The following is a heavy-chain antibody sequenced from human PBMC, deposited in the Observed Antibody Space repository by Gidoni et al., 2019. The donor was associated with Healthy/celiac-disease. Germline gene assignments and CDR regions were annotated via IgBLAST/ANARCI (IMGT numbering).Heavy chain of an antibody. CDR2: ISYAGRTT. Sequence: QVQLVESGGGGVQPGRSVRLSCAAAGVTVRSDGRPWVRQAPGKGLGWVAVISYAGRTTYYAASVQGRFPISRDNSKNTLYLQMNSLSAEDTAVYYCAKSGPALRLGELSFYNYYGMDVWGQGTTVTVSS. D-gene: IGHD3-16*02. CDR3: AKSGPALRLGELSFYNYYGMDV. CDR1: GVTVRSDG. V-gene: IGHV3-30*18. J-gene: IGHJ6*02.